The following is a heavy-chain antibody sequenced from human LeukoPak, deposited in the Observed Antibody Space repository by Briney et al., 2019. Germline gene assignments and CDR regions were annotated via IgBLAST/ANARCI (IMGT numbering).Heavy chain of an antibody. V-gene: IGHV4-59*12. CDR2: IYYSGST. J-gene: IGHJ3*02. D-gene: IGHD3-22*01. CDR3: ARDRLDRIETDAFDI. CDR1: GGSISSYY. Sequence: SETLSLTCTVSGGSISSYYGSWIRQPPGKGLEWIGYIYYSGSTYYNPSLKSRVTISVDTSKNQFSLKLSSVTAADTAVYCCARDRLDRIETDAFDIWGQGTMVTVSS.